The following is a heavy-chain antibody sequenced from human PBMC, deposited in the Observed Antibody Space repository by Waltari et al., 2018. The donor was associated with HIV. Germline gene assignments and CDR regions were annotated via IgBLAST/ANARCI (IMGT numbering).Heavy chain of an antibody. CDR2: IYTSGRT. D-gene: IGHD2-15*01. V-gene: IGHV4-61*02. CDR1: GGSISSGSYY. CDR3: ARGIKDCSGGSCYERGNWFDP. Sequence: QVQLQESGPGLVKPSQTLSLTCTVSGGSISSGSYYWSWIRQPAGKGLEWIGRIYTSGRTNSNPSLKSLVTISVDTSKNQFSRKLSSVTAADTAVYYCARGIKDCSGGSCYERGNWFDPWGQGTLVTVSS. J-gene: IGHJ5*02.